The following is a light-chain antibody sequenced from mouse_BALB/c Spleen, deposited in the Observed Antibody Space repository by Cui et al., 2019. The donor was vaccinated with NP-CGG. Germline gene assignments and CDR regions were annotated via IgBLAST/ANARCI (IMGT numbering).Light chain of an antibody. CDR1: TGAVTTKNY. CDR3: ALWYSNHWV. J-gene: IGLJ1*01. Sequence: AVVSQETALTTSPGEIVTLTCRSSTGAVTTKNYANWVQEKPDQLFTGLIGGTNNRPPGVPARFSGSLIGDKAALTITGTQTEDEAIYFCALWYSNHWVFGGGTKLTVL. CDR2: GTN. V-gene: IGLV1*01.